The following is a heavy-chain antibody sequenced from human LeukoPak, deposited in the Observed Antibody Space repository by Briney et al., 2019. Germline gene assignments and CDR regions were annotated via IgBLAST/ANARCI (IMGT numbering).Heavy chain of an antibody. CDR3: ARDDYIHAFDI. V-gene: IGHV4-61*02. J-gene: IGHJ3*02. CDR1: GGSISSGSYY. CDR2: IYTSGST. D-gene: IGHD4-11*01. Sequence: PSETLSLTCTVSGGSISSGSYYWSWIRQPAGKGLEWIGRIYTSGSTNYNPSLKSRVTISVDTSKNQFSLKLSSVTAADTAVYYCARDDYIHAFDIWGQGTMVTVSS.